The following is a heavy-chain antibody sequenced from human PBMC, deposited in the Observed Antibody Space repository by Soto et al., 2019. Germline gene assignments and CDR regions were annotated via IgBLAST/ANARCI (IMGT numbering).Heavy chain of an antibody. J-gene: IGHJ4*02. CDR3: ARTSRIVAAPGY. D-gene: IGHD6-13*01. CDR1: GGSFSAYY. CDR2: IDHSGST. V-gene: IGHV4-34*01. Sequence: QVQLRQWGAGLLTPSETLSLTCAVYGGSFSAYYWTWMRQPPGKGLEWIGEIDHSGSTTYNPSLKRRVTISVDTSKNQFSLKVNSVTAADTAMYYCARTSRIVAAPGYWGQGTLVTVSS.